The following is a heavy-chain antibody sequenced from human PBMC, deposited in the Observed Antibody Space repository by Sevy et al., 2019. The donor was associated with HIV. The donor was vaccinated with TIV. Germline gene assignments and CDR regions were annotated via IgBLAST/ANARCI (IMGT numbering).Heavy chain of an antibody. J-gene: IGHJ4*02. V-gene: IGHV3-15*07. CDR1: GFTLNKAW. CDR2: IKSEIDGGTT. Sequence: GGSLRLSCAASGFTLNKAWMNWVRQAPGKGLEWVGRIKSEIDGGTTDNAEPVKGRFSISRDDSKNTLNLQMNSMKIEDTAVYYCSMEDGYNYFDYWGQGALVTVSS. D-gene: IGHD5-12*01. CDR3: SMEDGYNYFDY.